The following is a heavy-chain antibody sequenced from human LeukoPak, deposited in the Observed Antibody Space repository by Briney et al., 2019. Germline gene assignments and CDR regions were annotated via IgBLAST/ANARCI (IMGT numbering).Heavy chain of an antibody. Sequence: SETLSLTCAVYGGSFSGYYWGWIRQPPGKGLEWIGSIYYSGSTYYNPSLKSRVTISVDTSKNQFPLKLSSVTAADTAVYYCARLADSGWYASSIDYWGQGTLVTVSS. CDR2: IYYSGST. D-gene: IGHD6-19*01. CDR3: ARLADSGWYASSIDY. V-gene: IGHV4-39*01. J-gene: IGHJ4*02. CDR1: GGSFSGYY.